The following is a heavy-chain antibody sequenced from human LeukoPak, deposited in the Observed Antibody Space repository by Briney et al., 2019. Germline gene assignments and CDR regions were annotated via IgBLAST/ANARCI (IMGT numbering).Heavy chain of an antibody. J-gene: IGHJ6*04. CDR1: GFPFSNSW. CDR2: IKKDGSGI. D-gene: IGHD1/OR15-1a*01. CDR3: AGGNSMDV. Sequence: GGSLRLSCAVSGFPFSNSWMYWVREAPGRGREGVANIKKDGSGISYVDSVRGRFIISRDNARNSLYLQMNSLRVEDTAVYFCAGGNSMDVWGKGTAVTVSS. V-gene: IGHV3-7*03.